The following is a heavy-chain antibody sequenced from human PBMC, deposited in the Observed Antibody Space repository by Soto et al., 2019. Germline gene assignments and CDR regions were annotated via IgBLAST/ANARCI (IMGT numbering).Heavy chain of an antibody. Sequence: SETLSLTCTVSGGSISSSSYYWGWIRQPPGKGLEWIGSIYYSGSTYYNPSLKSRVTISVDTSKNQFSLKLSSVTAADTAVYYCASPGDRYGTLDYWGQGTLVTVSS. J-gene: IGHJ4*02. CDR1: GGSISSSSYY. D-gene: IGHD5-18*01. V-gene: IGHV4-39*01. CDR3: ASPGDRYGTLDY. CDR2: IYYSGST.